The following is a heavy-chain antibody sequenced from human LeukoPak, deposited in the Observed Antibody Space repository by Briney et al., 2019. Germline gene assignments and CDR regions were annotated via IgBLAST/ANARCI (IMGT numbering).Heavy chain of an antibody. V-gene: IGHV4-4*07. CDR2: IYTSGST. D-gene: IGHD3-3*01. J-gene: IGHJ4*02. CDR3: AGGNDFWSGYSDY. Sequence: SETLSLTCTVSGGSISSYYWSWVRQAAGKGREWIGRIYTSGSTNYNPSLKSRVTMSVDTSKNQFSLKLSSVTAADTAVYYCAGGNDFWSGYSDYWGQGTLVTVSS. CDR1: GGSISSYY.